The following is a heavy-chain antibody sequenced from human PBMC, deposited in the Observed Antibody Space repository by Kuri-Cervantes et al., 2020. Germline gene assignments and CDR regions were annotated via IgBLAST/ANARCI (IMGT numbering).Heavy chain of an antibody. D-gene: IGHD2-8*01. V-gene: IGHV4-61*02. Sequence: SQTLSLTCAVSGGSISSGGYYWSWIRQPAGEGLEWIGRIFTGGEIIYNPSLRSRVTLSADTFQNQVPLHLTSATAADTAVYYCAAQVVNGPVDYWGLGTLVTVSS. CDR2: IFTGGEI. CDR1: GGSISSGGYY. J-gene: IGHJ4*02. CDR3: AAQVVNGPVDY.